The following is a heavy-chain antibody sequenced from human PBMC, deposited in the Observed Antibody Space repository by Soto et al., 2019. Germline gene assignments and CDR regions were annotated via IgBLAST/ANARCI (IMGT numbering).Heavy chain of an antibody. CDR2: ISWNSGSI. Sequence: GGSLRLSCAASGFTFDDYAMHWVRQAPGKGLEWVSGISWNSGSIGYADSVKGRFTISRDNAKNSLYLQMNSLRAEDTALYYCAKEGSPFPGYGMDVWGQGTTVTVSS. CDR1: GFTFDDYA. V-gene: IGHV3-9*01. J-gene: IGHJ6*02. CDR3: AKEGSPFPGYGMDV.